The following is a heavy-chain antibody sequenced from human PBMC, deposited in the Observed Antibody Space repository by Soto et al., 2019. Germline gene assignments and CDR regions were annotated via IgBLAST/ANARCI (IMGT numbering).Heavy chain of an antibody. CDR3: ARDKIAAAGYVRVGTFDY. CDR2: ISSSSSYI. J-gene: IGHJ4*02. Sequence: GGSLRLSCAASGFTFSSYSMNWVRQAPGKGLEWVSSISSSSSYIYYADSVKGRFTISRDNAKNSLYLQMNSLRAEDTAVYYCARDKIAAAGYVRVGTFDYWGQGTLVTVSS. V-gene: IGHV3-21*01. CDR1: GFTFSSYS. D-gene: IGHD6-13*01.